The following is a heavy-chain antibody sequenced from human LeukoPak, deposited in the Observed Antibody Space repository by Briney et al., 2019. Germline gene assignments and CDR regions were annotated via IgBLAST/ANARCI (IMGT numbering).Heavy chain of an antibody. V-gene: IGHV4-34*01. Sequence: SETLSLTCAVYGGSFSGYYWSWIRQPPGKGLEWIGEINHSGSTNYNPSLKSRVTISVDTSKNQFSLKLSSVTAADTAVYYCARNYYFYNYMDVWGKGTTVTVSS. J-gene: IGHJ6*03. CDR1: GGSFSGYY. CDR3: ARNYYFYNYMDV. CDR2: INHSGST.